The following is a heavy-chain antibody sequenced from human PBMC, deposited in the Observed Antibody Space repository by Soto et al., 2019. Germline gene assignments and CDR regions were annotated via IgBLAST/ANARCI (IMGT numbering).Heavy chain of an antibody. CDR2: ISYSGVT. V-gene: IGHV4-61*01. Sequence: QVQLQESGPGLVKPSETLSLTCTVSGGSVSSGNYYWSWIRQPPGKGLEWIGYISYSGVTNYNPSLNSRLTIAVDTSKNQLSLKLTSVTAADTAFYYCATSPRFAFDIWGQGTMVTVSS. CDR1: GGSVSSGNYY. J-gene: IGHJ3*02. CDR3: ATSPRFAFDI.